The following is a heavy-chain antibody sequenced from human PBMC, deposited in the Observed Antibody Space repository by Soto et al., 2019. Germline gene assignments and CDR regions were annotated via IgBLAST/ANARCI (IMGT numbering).Heavy chain of an antibody. J-gene: IGHJ4*02. D-gene: IGHD2-15*01. CDR1: GASIKSRNYF. Sequence: SETLSLTCTVSGASIKSRNYFWGWIRQPPGKGLEFVGSIHSSGGTYYNPSLKSRVTVSVDLSNSHFSLSLKSLTATDTAVYYCGRLAEAATGHSDFDFWGQGTLVTVS. V-gene: IGHV4-39*02. CDR2: IHSSGGT. CDR3: GRLAEAATGHSDFDF.